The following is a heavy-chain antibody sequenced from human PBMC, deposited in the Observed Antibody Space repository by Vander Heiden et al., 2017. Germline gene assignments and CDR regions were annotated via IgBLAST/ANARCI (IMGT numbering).Heavy chain of an antibody. J-gene: IGHJ4*02. CDR3: AREPPAPGAFDY. V-gene: IGHV3-21*01. CDR2: ISRTSGYI. CDR1: GFPFSRYN. Sequence: EVQLVEAGGGVVKPGGALRLSCVAFGFPFSRYNMDLVRQAPGKGAELFASISRTSGYIYYADSVKGRFTISRDNAKNALYLQMHSLRAEDTAMYYCAREPPAPGAFDYWGQGSLVTVSS. D-gene: IGHD3-10*01.